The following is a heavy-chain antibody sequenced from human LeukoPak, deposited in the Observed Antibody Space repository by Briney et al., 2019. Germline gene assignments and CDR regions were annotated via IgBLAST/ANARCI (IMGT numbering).Heavy chain of an antibody. D-gene: IGHD2-21*01. V-gene: IGHV3-9*01. CDR2: ISWNSGSI. CDR1: GFTFDDYA. Sequence: GRSLRLSCAASGFTFDDYAMHWVRQAPGRGLEWVSGISWNSGSIGYADSVKGRFTISRDNAKNSLYLQMNSLRPDDTALYFCAKDESHIYGMDVWGQGTTVTVSS. CDR3: AKDESHIYGMDV. J-gene: IGHJ6*02.